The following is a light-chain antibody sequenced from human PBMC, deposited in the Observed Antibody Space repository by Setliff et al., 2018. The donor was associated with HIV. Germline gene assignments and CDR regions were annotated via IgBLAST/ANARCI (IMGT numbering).Light chain of an antibody. V-gene: IGLV6-57*01. J-gene: IGLJ3*02. CDR3: QSFDSSNRV. CDR1: SGSIASNY. CDR2: EDN. Sequence: NFMLTQPHSVSESPGKTVTISCTRSSGSIASNYVQWYQQRPGSSPTTVIYEDNQRPSGVPDRFSGSIDSSSNSVSLTISGLKTEDEADYYCQSFDSSNRVFGGGTKVTVL.